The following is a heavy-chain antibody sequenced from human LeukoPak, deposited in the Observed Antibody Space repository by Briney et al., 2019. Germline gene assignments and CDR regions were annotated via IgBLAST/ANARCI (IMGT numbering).Heavy chain of an antibody. D-gene: IGHD6-6*01. CDR1: GSSISRYY. V-gene: IGHV4-59*01. J-gene: IGHJ4*02. Sequence: SETLTLTCTVSGSSISRYYWSWIRQPPGKGLEWIGYIYYSGSTKYNPSLKSRVTMSVDTSNNQFSLKLTSVTAADTAVYYCARGPGVSSSSANWGQGTLVTVSS. CDR2: IYYSGST. CDR3: ARGPGVSSSSAN.